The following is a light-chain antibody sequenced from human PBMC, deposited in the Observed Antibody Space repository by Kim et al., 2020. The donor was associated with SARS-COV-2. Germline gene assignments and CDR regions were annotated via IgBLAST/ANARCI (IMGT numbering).Light chain of an antibody. J-gene: IGKJ2*01. CDR1: QSVSSN. CDR3: QHYNNWPPET. V-gene: IGKV3-15*01. CDR2: DAS. Sequence: EIVMMQSPATLSVSPGQRATLSCRASQSVSSNLAWYQQKPGQAPRLLIYDASTRATGIPARFSGSGSGTEFTLTISSLQSEDSAVYYCQHYNNWPPETFGQGTKLEI.